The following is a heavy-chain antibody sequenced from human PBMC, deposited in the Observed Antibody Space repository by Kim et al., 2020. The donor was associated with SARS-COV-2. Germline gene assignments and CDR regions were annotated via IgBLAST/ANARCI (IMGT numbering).Heavy chain of an antibody. D-gene: IGHD4-17*01. CDR2: VSGSGGST. V-gene: IGHV3-23*01. J-gene: IGHJ4*02. CDR1: GFTFSRYA. CDR3: ARDSRKDYGDQLDY. Sequence: GGSLRLSCVASGFTFSRYAMSWVRQAPGKGLVWVSGVSGSGGSTYYAGSVKGRFTISRDNSKNTMYLQMNSLRAEDTAVYYCARDSRKDYGDQLDYWGQGTLVTVSS.